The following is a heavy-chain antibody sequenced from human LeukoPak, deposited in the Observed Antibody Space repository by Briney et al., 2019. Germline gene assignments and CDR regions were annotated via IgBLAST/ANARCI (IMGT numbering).Heavy chain of an antibody. J-gene: IGHJ4*02. CDR3: AKSTGPYGDYPSAY. V-gene: IGHV1-2*02. CDR1: GYAFTGYY. Sequence: ASVKVSCKASGYAFTGYYMNWVRQAPGQGLEWMGWINPNSGDTNYAQKFQGRVTMTTNTSISTAYMELSRLRSDDTAVYYCAKSTGPYGDYPSAYWGQGTLVTVSS. D-gene: IGHD4-17*01. CDR2: INPNSGDT.